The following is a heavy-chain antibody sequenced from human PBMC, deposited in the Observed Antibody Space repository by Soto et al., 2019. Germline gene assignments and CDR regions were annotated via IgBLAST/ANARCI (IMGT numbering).Heavy chain of an antibody. V-gene: IGHV3-72*01. J-gene: IGHJ6*02. CDR3: AMLGGWSGGSSGMDV. CDR1: GLIFSDYH. CDR2: IRRKANSYTT. Sequence: EVQLVESGGGLVQPGGSLRLSCAASGLIFSDYHMDWVRQAPGKGLEWVGRIRRKANSYTTEYAASVKGRFTISSDDSMSSLYLQMNGLKSEDTAVYYCAMLGGWSGGSSGMDVWGQGTTVTVSS. D-gene: IGHD6-19*01.